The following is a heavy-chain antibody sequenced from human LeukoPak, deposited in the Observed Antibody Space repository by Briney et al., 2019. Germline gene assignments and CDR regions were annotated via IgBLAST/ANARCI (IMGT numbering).Heavy chain of an antibody. CDR3: ARDRITDFWSGYYTNYFDY. D-gene: IGHD3-3*01. CDR2: INQDGSEK. Sequence: PGGPLRPSCAASGFTFTTNWMTWVRQAPGKGLEWVATINQDGSEKYYVDSVKGRFTISRDNAKNSLFLQMNSLRAEDTAVYYCARDRITDFWSGYYTNYFDYWGQGTLVTVSS. V-gene: IGHV3-7*01. CDR1: GFTFTTNW. J-gene: IGHJ4*02.